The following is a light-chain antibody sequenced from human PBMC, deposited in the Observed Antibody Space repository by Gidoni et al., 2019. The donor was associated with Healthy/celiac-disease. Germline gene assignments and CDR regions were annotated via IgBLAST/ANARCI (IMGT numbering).Light chain of an antibody. J-gene: IGLJ2*01. CDR3: QSYDSSLSGVV. CDR1: SPHIGAGYD. Sequence: QSVLTQPPSVSGSPGQRVTISCTGSSPHIGAGYDVHWYQQLPGTAPNLLIYGNSNRPSGVPDRFSGSKSGTSASLAITGLQAEDEADYYCQSYDSSLSGVVFGGGTKLTVL. V-gene: IGLV1-40*01. CDR2: GNS.